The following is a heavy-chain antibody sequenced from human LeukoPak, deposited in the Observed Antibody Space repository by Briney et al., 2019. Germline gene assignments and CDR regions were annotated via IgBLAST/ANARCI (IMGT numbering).Heavy chain of an antibody. J-gene: IGHJ4*02. CDR3: ARDPGIAVPLYYFDY. CDR2: ISSSGTTI. Sequence: GGSLRLSCAASGFTFSSYEMNWVRQAPGKGLEWVSYISSSGTTIYYAGSVKGRFTISRDNAKNSLYLQMNSLRAEDTAVYYCARDPGIAVPLYYFDYWGQGTLVTVSS. V-gene: IGHV3-48*03. D-gene: IGHD6-19*01. CDR1: GFTFSSYE.